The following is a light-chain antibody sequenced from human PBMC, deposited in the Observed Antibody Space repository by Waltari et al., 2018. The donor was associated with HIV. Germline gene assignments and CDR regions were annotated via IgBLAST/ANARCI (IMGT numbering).Light chain of an antibody. CDR1: DSDLGLYTF. CDR2: DVD. Sequence: AVTQPASVSGLPGQSTTISCTGGDSDLGLYTFVSWYQQHSGKPPRLILYDVDSRASGVSDRFSGSMSGNTASLTISGLRAEDEAHYYCASFTGDSTVMFGGGTEVTVL. V-gene: IGLV2-14*03. CDR3: ASFTGDSTVM. J-gene: IGLJ3*02.